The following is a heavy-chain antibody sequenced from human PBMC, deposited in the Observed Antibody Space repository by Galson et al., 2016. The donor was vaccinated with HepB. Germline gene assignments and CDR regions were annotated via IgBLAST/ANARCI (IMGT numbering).Heavy chain of an antibody. Sequence: SVKVSCKASEDTFSYYSINWVRQAPRQGLEWMGGIIPFFDTTNYAQKFQGRVAITADKFTSTAYMELSRLKSDDTAVYYCARGREFYRGTNLRRSGLDFWGQGTLVSVSS. CDR3: ARGREFYRGTNLRRSGLDF. CDR1: EDTFSYYS. J-gene: IGHJ4*02. CDR2: IIPFFDTT. D-gene: IGHD1-26*01. V-gene: IGHV1-69*06.